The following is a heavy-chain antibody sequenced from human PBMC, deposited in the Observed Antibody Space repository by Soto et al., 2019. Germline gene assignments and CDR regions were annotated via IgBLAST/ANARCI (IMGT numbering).Heavy chain of an antibody. CDR1: GFSFTSFE. J-gene: IGHJ4*02. Sequence: QVQLVQSGAEVKKPGASMRVSCNTSGFSFTSFEIHWVRQAPGQGLEWVGRINPKSGDTVSAQRFQGRAAMTRNTSISTVDLEMSGLKVEDRAVYYCARDRGGLAGGVLDYWGQGTPVTVSS. CDR3: ARDRGGLAGGVLDY. V-gene: IGHV1-8*01. CDR2: INPKSGDT. D-gene: IGHD2-8*02.